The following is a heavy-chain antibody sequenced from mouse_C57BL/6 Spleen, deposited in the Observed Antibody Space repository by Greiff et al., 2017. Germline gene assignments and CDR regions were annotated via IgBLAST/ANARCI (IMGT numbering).Heavy chain of an antibody. D-gene: IGHD2-2*01. CDR2: IDPSDSYT. V-gene: IGHV1-50*01. Sequence: VQLQQPGAELVKPGASVKLSCKASGYTFTSYWMQWVKQRPGQGLEWIGEIDPSDSYTNYNQKFKGKATLTVDTSSSTAYMQLSSLTSEDSAVYYCARREGYDGNWYFDVWGTGTTVTVSS. CDR3: ARREGYDGNWYFDV. CDR1: GYTFTSYW. J-gene: IGHJ1*03.